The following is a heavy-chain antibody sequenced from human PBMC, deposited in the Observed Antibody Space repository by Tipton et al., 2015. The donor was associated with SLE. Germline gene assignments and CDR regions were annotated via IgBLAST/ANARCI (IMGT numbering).Heavy chain of an antibody. J-gene: IGHJ4*02. CDR3: TRVLTGSSTFDY. D-gene: IGHD3-9*01. CDR1: GGSISSSSYY. V-gene: IGHV4-39*07. CDR2: IYYSGST. Sequence: TLSLTCTVSGGSISSSSYYWGWIRQPPGKGLEWIGSIYYSGSTYYNPSLKSRVTISLDTSKNRVSLRLYSVTTADTAMYYCTRVLTGSSTFDYWGQGTLVTVSS.